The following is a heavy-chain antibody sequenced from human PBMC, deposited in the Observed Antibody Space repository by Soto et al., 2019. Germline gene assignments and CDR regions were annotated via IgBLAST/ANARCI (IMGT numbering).Heavy chain of an antibody. J-gene: IGHJ6*02. CDR3: AREREEQYPDYYYYYGMDV. D-gene: IGHD2-2*01. CDR2: IYYSGST. Sequence: SSETLSLTCTVSGGSISSGGYYWSWIRQHPGKGLEWIGYIYYSGSTYYNPSLKSRVTISVDTSKNQFSLKLSSVTAADTAVYYCAREREEQYPDYYYYYGMDVWGQGTTVTVSS. V-gene: IGHV4-31*03. CDR1: GGSISSGGYY.